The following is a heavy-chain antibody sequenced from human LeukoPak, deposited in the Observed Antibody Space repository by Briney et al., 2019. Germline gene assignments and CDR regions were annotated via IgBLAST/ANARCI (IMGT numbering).Heavy chain of an antibody. CDR3: ARSDTYYYDSSGYPLGAFDI. J-gene: IGHJ3*02. Sequence: SETLSLTCTVSGGSISSSSYYWSWIRQPAGKGLEWIGRIYTSGSTNYNPSLKSRVTMSVDTSKNQFSLKLSSVTAADTAVYYCARSDTYYYDSSGYPLGAFDIWGQGTMVTVSS. CDR2: IYTSGST. V-gene: IGHV4-61*02. CDR1: GGSISSSSYY. D-gene: IGHD3-22*01.